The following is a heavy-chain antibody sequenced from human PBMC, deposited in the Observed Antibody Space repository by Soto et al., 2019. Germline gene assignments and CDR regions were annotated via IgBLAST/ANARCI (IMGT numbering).Heavy chain of an antibody. J-gene: IGHJ3*02. Sequence: QVLLVQSGAEMKKPGSSVEVSCKASGGTFSTSSINWVRQAPGQRPEWMGNILPIFGTADYAQKFQGRVTITADKSTNTAYMELRSLSEDTAVYYCARGHEYGGNSDAFDIWGQGTVVTVSS. D-gene: IGHD4-17*01. V-gene: IGHV1-69*14. CDR3: ARGHEYGGNSDAFDI. CDR2: ILPIFGTA. CDR1: GGTFSTSS.